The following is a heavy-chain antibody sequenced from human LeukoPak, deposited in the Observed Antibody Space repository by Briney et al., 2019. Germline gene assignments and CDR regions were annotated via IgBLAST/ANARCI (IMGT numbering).Heavy chain of an antibody. J-gene: IGHJ6*02. D-gene: IGHD6-19*01. V-gene: IGHV4-59*08. CDR1: GGSISSYY. CDR3: ARLCSSGSLIYYYYGMDV. CDR2: IYYSGST. Sequence: SETLSLTCTVSGGSISSYYWSWIRQPPGKGLEWIGYIYYSGSTNYNPSLKSRVTISVDTSKNQFSLKLSSMTAADTAVYYCARLCSSGSLIYYYYGMDVWGQGTTVTVSS.